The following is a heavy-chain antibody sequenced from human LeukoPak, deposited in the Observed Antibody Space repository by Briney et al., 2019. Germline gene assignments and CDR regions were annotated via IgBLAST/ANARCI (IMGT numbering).Heavy chain of an antibody. V-gene: IGHV3-21*01. Sequence: PGGSLRLSCAASGFTFSDSAMNWVRQAPGKGLEWVSSISSSSSYIYYADSVKGRFTISRDNAKNSLYLQMNSLRAEDTAVYYCARDGRGDIVVVPAAPMYSPGGQGTLVTVSS. CDR1: GFTFSDSA. CDR3: ARDGRGDIVVVPAAPMYSP. D-gene: IGHD2-2*01. J-gene: IGHJ4*02. CDR2: ISSSSSYI.